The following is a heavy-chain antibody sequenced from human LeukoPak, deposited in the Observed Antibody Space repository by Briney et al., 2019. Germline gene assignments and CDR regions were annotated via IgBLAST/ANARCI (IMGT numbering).Heavy chain of an antibody. CDR2: IYPGDSDT. Sequence: GESLKISCKGSGYSFSNYWIGWVRQMPGKGLEWMGIIYPGDSDTRYSPSFQGQVTISADKSISTAYLQWSSLKASDTAMYYCARQTYSGYDYNWFDPWGQGTLVTVSS. CDR3: ARQTYSGYDYNWFDP. CDR1: GYSFSNYW. V-gene: IGHV5-51*01. D-gene: IGHD5-12*01. J-gene: IGHJ5*02.